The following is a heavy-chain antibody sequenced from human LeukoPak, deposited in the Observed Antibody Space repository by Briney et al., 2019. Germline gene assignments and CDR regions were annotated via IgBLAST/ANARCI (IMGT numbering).Heavy chain of an antibody. CDR3: ARGLRIAVAGSGTLGY. D-gene: IGHD6-19*01. J-gene: IGHJ4*02. CDR2: MNPNSCNT. Sequence: ASVNVSCKASGYTFTSYDINWLRQATGQGLDWMGLMNPNSCNTDYPQKFQGRVTMTKNTSISTAYMELSSLRSEDTAVYYCARGLRIAVAGSGTLGYWGQGTLVTVSS. V-gene: IGHV1-8*01. CDR1: GYTFTSYD.